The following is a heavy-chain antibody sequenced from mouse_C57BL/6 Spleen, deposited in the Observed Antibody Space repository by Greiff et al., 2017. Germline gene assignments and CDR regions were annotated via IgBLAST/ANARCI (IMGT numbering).Heavy chain of an antibody. CDR1: GYTFTSYW. CDR2: INPSSGYT. Sequence: VQVVESGAELAKPGASVKLSCKASGYTFTSYWMHWVKQRPGQGLEWIGYINPSSGYTKYNQKFKDKATLTADKSSSTAYMQLSSLTYEDSAVYYCARYDYDAWFAYWGQGTLVTVSA. V-gene: IGHV1-7*01. D-gene: IGHD2-4*01. J-gene: IGHJ3*01. CDR3: ARYDYDAWFAY.